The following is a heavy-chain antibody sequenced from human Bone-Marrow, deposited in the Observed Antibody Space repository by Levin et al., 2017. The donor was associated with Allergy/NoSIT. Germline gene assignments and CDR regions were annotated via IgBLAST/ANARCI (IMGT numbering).Heavy chain of an antibody. V-gene: IGHV1-24*01. J-gene: IGHJ4*02. CDR2: FNPEEDKT. CDR1: GYPLSDLS. Sequence: ASVKVSCKVSGYPLSDLSLHWVRQAPGKGLEWMAGFNPEEDKTIYAQKFQGRVTLTEDTASDTAYMVLSSLTSEDTGLYYCTTLTVTGPNYFDSWGLGTLVTVSA. D-gene: IGHD4-17*01. CDR3: TTLTVTGPNYFDS.